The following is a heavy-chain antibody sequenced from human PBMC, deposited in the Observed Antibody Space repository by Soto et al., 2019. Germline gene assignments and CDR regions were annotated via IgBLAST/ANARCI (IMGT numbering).Heavy chain of an antibody. D-gene: IGHD6-13*01. J-gene: IGHJ4*02. CDR2: INHSGST. CDR1: GGSFSGYY. V-gene: IGHV4-34*01. CDR3: ARYRQSSSWYVVYYFDS. Sequence: QVQLQQWGAGLLKPSETLSLTCAVYGGSFSGYYWSWIRQPPGKGLEWIGEINHSGSTNYNPSLKSRVTISVDTSKNQFSLKLSSVTAADTAVYYCARYRQSSSWYVVYYFDSWGQGTLVTVSS.